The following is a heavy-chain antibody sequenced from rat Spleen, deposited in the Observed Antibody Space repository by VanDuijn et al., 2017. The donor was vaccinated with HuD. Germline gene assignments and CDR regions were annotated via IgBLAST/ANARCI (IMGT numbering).Heavy chain of an antibody. V-gene: IGHV5-31*01. CDR3: TRGGLYYFDY. CDR1: GFTFSSYW. J-gene: IGHJ2*01. Sequence: EVQLVESGGGLVQPGRSLKLSCVASGFTFSSYWMYWIRQAPGNGLEWVASISTGGGNTYYRDSVKGRFTISRDNAKSTLYLQMNSLRSEDTATYYCTRGGLYYFDYWGQGVMVTVSS. CDR2: ISTGGGNT.